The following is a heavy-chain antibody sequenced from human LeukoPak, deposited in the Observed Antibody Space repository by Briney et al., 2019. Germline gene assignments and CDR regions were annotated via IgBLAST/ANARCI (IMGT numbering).Heavy chain of an antibody. V-gene: IGHV4-59*01. Sequence: SETLSLTCTVSGDSISFYYWSWIRQPPGKGLEWIGYIYYSGTTNYNPSLKSRVAMSVDTSRKQFSLRLSSVTAADTAVYYCARDWSRAFDPWGQEPRVPVPS. J-gene: IGHJ5*02. CDR2: IYYSGTT. CDR1: GDSISFYY. CDR3: ARDWSRAFDP.